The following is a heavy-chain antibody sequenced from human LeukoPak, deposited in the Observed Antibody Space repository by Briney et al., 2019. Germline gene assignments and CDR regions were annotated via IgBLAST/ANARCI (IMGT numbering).Heavy chain of an antibody. CDR3: ARGKRGPAAALWFDP. V-gene: IGHV4-34*01. Sequence: SETLSLTCAVYGGSFSGYYWSWIRQPPGKGLEWIGEINHSGSTNYNPSVKSRVTISVDTSKNQFSLKLSSVTAADTAVYYCARGKRGPAAALWFDPWGQGTLVTVSS. CDR1: GGSFSGYY. CDR2: INHSGST. J-gene: IGHJ5*02. D-gene: IGHD6-13*01.